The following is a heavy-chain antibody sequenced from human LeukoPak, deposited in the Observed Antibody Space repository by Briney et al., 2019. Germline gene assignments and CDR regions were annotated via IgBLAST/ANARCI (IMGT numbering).Heavy chain of an antibody. CDR3: ARADGDYGDYYYGMDV. V-gene: IGHV4-59*01. J-gene: IGHJ6*02. D-gene: IGHD4-17*01. CDR2: IYNSGST. Sequence: SETLSLTYTVSGGSISSYYWGWFRQPPGKGLEYIGCIYNSGSTNYNPSLKSRVSISIDTSKNQLSLKLTSVTAADTAVYYCARADGDYGDYYYGMDVWGQGTTVTVSS. CDR1: GGSISSYY.